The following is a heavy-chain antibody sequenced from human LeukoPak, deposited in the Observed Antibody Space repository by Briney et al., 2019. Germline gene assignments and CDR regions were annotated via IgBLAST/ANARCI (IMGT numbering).Heavy chain of an antibody. CDR3: ARLSRGAGAAKTFDY. D-gene: IGHD6-13*01. CDR2: VFYTGKA. V-gene: IGHV4-59*08. CDR1: GGSLSSYH. J-gene: IGHJ4*02. Sequence: SETLSLTCTLSGGSLSSYHWSWIRQPPGKRLEWMGHVFYTGKAAYNPSLTGRVTMSVDTSTNQFSLRLASVTAADTAVYYCARLSRGAGAAKTFDYWGQGILVTVSS.